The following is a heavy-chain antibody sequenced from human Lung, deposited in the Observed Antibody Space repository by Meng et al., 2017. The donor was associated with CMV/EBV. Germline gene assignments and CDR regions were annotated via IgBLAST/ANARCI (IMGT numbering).Heavy chain of an antibody. Sequence: SCAASGFTFSSYSMNWVRQAPGKGLEWVSSISSSSSYIYYADSVKGRFTISRDNAKNSLYLQMNSLRAEDTAVYYCARDHSNSGPLDYWGQGTMVTGSS. CDR3: ARDHSNSGPLDY. CDR1: GFTFSSYS. D-gene: IGHD6-6*01. J-gene: IGHJ4*02. CDR2: ISSSSSYI. V-gene: IGHV3-21*01.